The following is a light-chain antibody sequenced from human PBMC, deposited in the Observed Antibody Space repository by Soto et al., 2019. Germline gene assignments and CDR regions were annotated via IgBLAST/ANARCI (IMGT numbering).Light chain of an antibody. CDR2: AAS. CDR1: QSIGVY. V-gene: IGKV1-39*01. J-gene: IGKJ2*01. Sequence: DIQMTQSPSSLSVSIGDRVTITCRSSQSIGVYLNWYQKKPGTPPKLLIYAASNLQSGVTSRFIGRGSGTDFTLTISSLQPEDFASYYCQQTYRIPYTFGQGTKLEI. CDR3: QQTYRIPYT.